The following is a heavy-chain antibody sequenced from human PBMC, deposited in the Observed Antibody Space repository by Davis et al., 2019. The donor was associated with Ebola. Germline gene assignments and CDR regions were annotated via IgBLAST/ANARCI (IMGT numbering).Heavy chain of an antibody. Sequence: GVLKISCSASGFPFRRYWMHWVRQAPGKGLVWVSRINSDGISTSYADSVKGRFTISRDNAKNTLYLQMNSLRAEDTAVYYCSKVQGAVAVSYGMDVWGQGTTVTVSS. CDR2: INSDGIST. J-gene: IGHJ6*02. CDR3: SKVQGAVAVSYGMDV. D-gene: IGHD6-19*01. CDR1: GFPFRRYW. V-gene: IGHV3-74*01.